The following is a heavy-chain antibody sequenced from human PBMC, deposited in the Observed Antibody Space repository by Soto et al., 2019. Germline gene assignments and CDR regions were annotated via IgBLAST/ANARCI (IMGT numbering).Heavy chain of an antibody. Sequence: SETLSLTCTVSGGSISTYYWNWIRQTPGKGLEWIGYIHHSGSTYYNPSLKSRVTISVDTSKNQFSLKLSSVTAADTAVYYCARVSGGDCHYGMDVWGQGTTVTVSS. J-gene: IGHJ6*02. V-gene: IGHV4-59*12. CDR3: ARVSGGDCHYGMDV. CDR2: IHHSGST. CDR1: GGSISTYY. D-gene: IGHD2-21*02.